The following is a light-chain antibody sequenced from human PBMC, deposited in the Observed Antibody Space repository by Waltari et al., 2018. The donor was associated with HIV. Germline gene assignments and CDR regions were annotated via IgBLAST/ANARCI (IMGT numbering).Light chain of an antibody. CDR2: EVN. Sequence: QSALTQPPSASGSPGQSVTISCTGTSSDVGGSKYVSWYQQHPGKAPKLMLYEVNKRPSGLPDRFSGSNSANTAPLTVSGLQADDEADYYCNSYAGSNNWVFGGGTKLTVL. V-gene: IGLV2-8*01. CDR1: SSDVGGSKY. CDR3: NSYAGSNNWV. J-gene: IGLJ3*02.